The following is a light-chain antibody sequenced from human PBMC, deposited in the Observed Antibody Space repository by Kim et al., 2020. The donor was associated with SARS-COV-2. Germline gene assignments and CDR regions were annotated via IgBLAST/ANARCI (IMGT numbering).Light chain of an antibody. Sequence: SGSVGDRVNITCRASQSISSYLNWYQQKPGKAPKLLIYAASSLQSGVPSRFSGSGSGTDFTLTISSLQPEDFATYYCQQSYSTPYTFGQGTKLEIK. CDR2: AAS. CDR3: QQSYSTPYT. V-gene: IGKV1-39*01. J-gene: IGKJ2*01. CDR1: QSISSY.